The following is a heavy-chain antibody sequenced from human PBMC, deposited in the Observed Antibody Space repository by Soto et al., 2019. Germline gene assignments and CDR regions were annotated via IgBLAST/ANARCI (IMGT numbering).Heavy chain of an antibody. J-gene: IGHJ4*02. CDR3: AHRPGPSPFDS. V-gene: IGHV2-5*01. Sequence: QITLRESGPTLVKPTQTLTLTCTFSGFSLGTSGVGVGWIRQPPGKPLECLALIYWTDDKRYSPSLKSRLTITQDPSKIQVVLIMTNVDPVDTATYYCAHRPGPSPFDSWGQGILVTVSS. CDR2: IYWTDDK. CDR1: GFSLGTSGVG.